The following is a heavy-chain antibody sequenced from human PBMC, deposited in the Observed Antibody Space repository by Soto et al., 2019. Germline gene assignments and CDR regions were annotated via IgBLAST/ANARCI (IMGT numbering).Heavy chain of an antibody. Sequence: GGSLRLSCAASGIIFSGYGMHWVRQAPGKGLEWVAVIWSDGTNKYYADSVKGRFTISRDNSKSTLYLQMNSLRAEDTAVYYCARDRLNFYESSGYFHPFDYWGQGTLVTVSS. D-gene: IGHD3-22*01. J-gene: IGHJ4*02. CDR1: GIIFSGYG. CDR2: IWSDGTNK. CDR3: ARDRLNFYESSGYFHPFDY. V-gene: IGHV3-33*01.